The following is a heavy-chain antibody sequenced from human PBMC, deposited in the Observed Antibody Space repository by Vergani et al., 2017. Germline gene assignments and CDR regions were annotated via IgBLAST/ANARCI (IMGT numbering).Heavy chain of an antibody. CDR2: IYYSGST. J-gene: IGHJ6*02. CDR1: GGSISSSSYY. V-gene: IGHV4-39*01. CDR3: ARVLGGYHTVREYYYYYGMDV. Sequence: QLQLQESGPGLVKPSETLSLTCTVSGGSISSSSYYWGWIRQPPGKGLEWIGSIYYSGSTYYNPSLKSRVTISVDTSKNQFSLKLGSVTVADTAVYYCARVLGGYHTVREYYYYYGMDVWGQGTTVTVSS. D-gene: IGHD3-22*01.